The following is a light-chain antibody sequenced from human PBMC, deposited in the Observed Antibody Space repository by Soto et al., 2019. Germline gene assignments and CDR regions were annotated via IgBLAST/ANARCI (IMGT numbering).Light chain of an antibody. V-gene: IGKV3-11*01. CDR1: QSVSSY. CDR3: QQRSNWPT. J-gene: IGKJ5*01. Sequence: EIVLTQSPATLSLSPGERATLSCRASQSVSSYLAWYQQKPGQAPRLLIYDASNRATGIPARFSRSGSGTDFTLTISSLEPEEFAVYYCQQRSNWPTFGQGTRLEIK. CDR2: DAS.